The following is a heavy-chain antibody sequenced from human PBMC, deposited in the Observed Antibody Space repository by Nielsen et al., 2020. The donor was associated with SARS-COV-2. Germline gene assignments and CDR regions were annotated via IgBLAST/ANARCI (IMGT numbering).Heavy chain of an antibody. Sequence: SETLSLTCAVYGGSFSGYYWSWIRQHPGKGLEWIGYIYYSGSTNYNPSLKSRVTISVDTSKNQFSLKLSSVTAADTAVYYCARGVDTAMVAFFDYWGQGTLVTVSS. CDR2: IYYSGST. CDR3: ARGVDTAMVAFFDY. CDR1: GGSFSGYY. D-gene: IGHD5-18*01. V-gene: IGHV4-59*12. J-gene: IGHJ4*02.